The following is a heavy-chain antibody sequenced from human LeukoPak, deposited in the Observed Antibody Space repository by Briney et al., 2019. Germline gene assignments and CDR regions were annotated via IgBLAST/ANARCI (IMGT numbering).Heavy chain of an antibody. CDR1: GGSISSSSYY. Sequence: SETLSLTCTVSGGSISSSSYYWGWIRQPPGKGLEWIGSIYYSGSTYYNPSLKSRVTMSVDTSKNQFSLKLSSVTAADTAVYYCARDRSGEFDYWGQGTLVTVSS. V-gene: IGHV4-39*07. CDR3: ARDRSGEFDY. CDR2: IYYSGST. D-gene: IGHD3-10*01. J-gene: IGHJ4*02.